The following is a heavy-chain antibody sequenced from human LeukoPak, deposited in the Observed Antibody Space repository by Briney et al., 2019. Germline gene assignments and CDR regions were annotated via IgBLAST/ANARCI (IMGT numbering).Heavy chain of an antibody. CDR1: GFTFTSSA. Sequence: SVKVSCTASGFTFTSSAVQWVRQARGQRLEWIGWIVVGSGNTNYAQKFQERVTITRDMSTSTAYMELSSLRSEDTAVYYCLLNLYGGNSGIDYWGQGTLVTVSS. D-gene: IGHD4-23*01. J-gene: IGHJ4*02. CDR3: LLNLYGGNSGIDY. V-gene: IGHV1-58*01. CDR2: IVVGSGNT.